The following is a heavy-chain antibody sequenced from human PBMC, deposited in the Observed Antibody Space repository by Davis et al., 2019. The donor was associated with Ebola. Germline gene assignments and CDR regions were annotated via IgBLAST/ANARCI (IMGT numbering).Heavy chain of an antibody. J-gene: IGHJ6*04. Sequence: GESLKISCAASGFTFSTYSMNWVRQAPGKGLEWVSSISSRSYSIYYADSVKGRFTISRDNAKNSLYLQMNNLRVEDTAVYFCARSNVWGKGTTVTVSS. V-gene: IGHV3-21*01. CDR3: ARSNV. CDR1: GFTFSTYS. CDR2: ISSRSYSI.